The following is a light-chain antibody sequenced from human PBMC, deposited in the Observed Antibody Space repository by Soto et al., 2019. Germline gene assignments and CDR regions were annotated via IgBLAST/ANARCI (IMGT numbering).Light chain of an antibody. CDR1: TSDVGGYNY. Sequence: QSALTQPRSVPGSPGQSVTISCTGTTSDVGGYNYFSWYQQQPGKAPKLMIYEVTKRPSGVPDRFSGSKSGNTATLTISGVQAEDEADYYCCSYEHRSPPLDVFGTGTKLTVL. CDR2: EVT. V-gene: IGLV2-11*01. J-gene: IGLJ1*01. CDR3: CSYEHRSPPLDV.